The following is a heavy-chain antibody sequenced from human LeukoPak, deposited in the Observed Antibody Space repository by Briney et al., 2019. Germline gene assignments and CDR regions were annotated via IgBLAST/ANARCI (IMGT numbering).Heavy chain of an antibody. CDR1: GYTFTDYY. D-gene: IGHD3-10*01. V-gene: IGHV1-2*02. J-gene: IGHJ3*02. CDR2: INPNSGGT. CDR3: ARARGVIKGHAFDI. Sequence: ASVKVSCKASGYTFTDYYMHWVRQAPGQGLEWMGWINPNSGGTNYAQKLQGRVTMTTDTSTSTAYMELRSLRSDDTAVYYCARARGVIKGHAFDIWGQGTMVTVSS.